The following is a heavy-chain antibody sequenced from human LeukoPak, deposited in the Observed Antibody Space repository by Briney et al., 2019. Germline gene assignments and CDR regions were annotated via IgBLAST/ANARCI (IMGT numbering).Heavy chain of an antibody. Sequence: PSETLSLTCAVYGGSFSGYYWSWIRQPPGKGLEWIGEINHSGSTYYNPSLKSRVTISVDTSKNQFSLKLSSVTAADTAVYYCARGRVTYYDFWSGYSRTHYFDYWGQGTLVTVSS. CDR3: ARGRVTYYDFWSGYSRTHYFDY. CDR2: INHSGST. D-gene: IGHD3-3*01. CDR1: GGSFSGYY. V-gene: IGHV4-34*01. J-gene: IGHJ4*02.